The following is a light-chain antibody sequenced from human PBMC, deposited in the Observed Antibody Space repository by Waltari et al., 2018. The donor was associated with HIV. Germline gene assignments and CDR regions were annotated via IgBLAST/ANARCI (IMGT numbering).Light chain of an antibody. CDR3: FSTDSSGNHRV. CDR1: ALPKKY. J-gene: IGLJ3*02. Sequence: SYELTQPPSVSVSPGQTARITCSGDALPKKYAYWYQQRSGQAPVLVIYEDNKRPSGIPERFSGSSSGTMVTLTISGAQVEDEADYSCFSTDSSGNHRVFGGGTKLTVL. CDR2: EDN. V-gene: IGLV3-10*01.